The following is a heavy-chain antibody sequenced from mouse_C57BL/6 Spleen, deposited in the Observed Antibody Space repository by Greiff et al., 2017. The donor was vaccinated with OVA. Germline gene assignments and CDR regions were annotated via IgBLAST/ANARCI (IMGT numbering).Heavy chain of an antibody. V-gene: IGHV1-81*01. CDR1: GYTFTSSG. CDR2: IYPRSGNT. J-gene: IGHJ3*01. Sequence: QVQLQQSGAELARPGASVKLSCKASGYTFTSSGISWVKQRTGQGLEWIGEIYPRSGNTYYNEKFKGKATLTADKSSSTAYMELRSLTSEDSAVYFCARSGYDYDSSWFAYWGQGTLVTVSA. D-gene: IGHD2-4*01. CDR3: ARSGYDYDSSWFAY.